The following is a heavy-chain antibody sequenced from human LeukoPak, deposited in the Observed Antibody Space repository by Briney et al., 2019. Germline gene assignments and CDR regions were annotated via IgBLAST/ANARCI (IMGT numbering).Heavy chain of an antibody. CDR3: ARGSYYYGSGPVPLDI. V-gene: IGHV3-30-3*01. D-gene: IGHD3-10*01. J-gene: IGHJ3*02. CDR1: GFTFSSYA. Sequence: GGSLRLSCAASGFTFSSYAMHWVRQAPGKGLEGVAVISYDGSNKYYADSVKGRFTISRDNSKNTLYLQMNSLRAEDTAVYYCARGSYYYGSGPVPLDIWGQGTMVTVSS. CDR2: ISYDGSNK.